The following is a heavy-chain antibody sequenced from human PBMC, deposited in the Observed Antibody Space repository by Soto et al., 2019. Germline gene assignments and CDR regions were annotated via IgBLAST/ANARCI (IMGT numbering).Heavy chain of an antibody. Sequence: GGSLILSCAASGFTFSSYWMSWVRQAPGKGLEWVANIKQDGSEKYYVDSVKGRFTISRDNAKNSLYLQMNSLRAEDTAVYYCARDGTGHYDFWSGRRKLFFDYWGQGTLVTVSS. D-gene: IGHD3-3*01. CDR1: GFTFSSYW. V-gene: IGHV3-7*01. J-gene: IGHJ4*02. CDR3: ARDGTGHYDFWSGRRKLFFDY. CDR2: IKQDGSEK.